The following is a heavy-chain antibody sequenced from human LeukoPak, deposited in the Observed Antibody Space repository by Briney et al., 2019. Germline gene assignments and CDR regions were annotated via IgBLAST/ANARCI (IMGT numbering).Heavy chain of an antibody. Sequence: SQTLSLTCTVSGGSISSGGYYWSWLRQHPGKGLEWIGYIYYSGSTYYNPSLKSRVTISVDTSKNQFSLKLSSVTAADTAVYYCARDRAHNYDILTYYGMDVWGRGTTVTVSS. J-gene: IGHJ6*02. CDR1: GGSISSGGYY. D-gene: IGHD3-9*01. CDR3: ARDRAHNYDILTYYGMDV. V-gene: IGHV4-31*03. CDR2: IYYSGST.